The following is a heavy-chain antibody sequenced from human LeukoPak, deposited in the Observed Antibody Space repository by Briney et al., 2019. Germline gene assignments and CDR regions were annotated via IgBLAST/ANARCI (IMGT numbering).Heavy chain of an antibody. CDR2: IYYSGST. CDR3: ARGIPLGSDCSSTSCHAFDI. D-gene: IGHD2-2*01. CDR1: GGSISSGDYY. J-gene: IGHJ3*02. V-gene: IGHV4-30-4*01. Sequence: PSQTLSLTCTVSGGSISSGDYYWSWIRQPPGKGLEWIGYIYYSGSTYYNPSLKSRVTISVDTSKNQCSLKLSSVTAADTAVYYCARGIPLGSDCSSTSCHAFDIWGQGTMVTVSS.